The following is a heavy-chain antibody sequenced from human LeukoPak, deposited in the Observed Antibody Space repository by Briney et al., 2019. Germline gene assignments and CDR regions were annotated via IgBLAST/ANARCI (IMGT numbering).Heavy chain of an antibody. CDR1: GYTFTGYY. V-gene: IGHV1-2*02. CDR2: INPNSGGT. Sequence: ASVKVSCKASGYTFTGYYIHWVRQAPGQGLEWMGWINPNSGGTNYAQKFQGRVTMTRDTSISTAYMELSRLRSDDTAVYYCARDSHSVVRGVIGVARGLDYWGQGTLVTVSS. J-gene: IGHJ4*02. D-gene: IGHD3-10*01. CDR3: ARDSHSVVRGVIGVARGLDY.